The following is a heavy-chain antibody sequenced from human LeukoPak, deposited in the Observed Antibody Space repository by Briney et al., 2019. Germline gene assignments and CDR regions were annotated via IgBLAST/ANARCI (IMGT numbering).Heavy chain of an antibody. V-gene: IGHV3-23*01. J-gene: IGHJ4*02. CDR2: ISGSGAST. Sequence: GGSLRLSRAASGFTFSNYAMSWVRQAPGKGLEWVSLISGSGASTYYPDSVKGRFTISRDNSKNTLSLQMNSLRAGDTAVYYCAPDLRGSASSLDDWGQGTLVTVSS. D-gene: IGHD6-25*01. CDR1: GFTFSNYA. CDR3: APDLRGSASSLDD.